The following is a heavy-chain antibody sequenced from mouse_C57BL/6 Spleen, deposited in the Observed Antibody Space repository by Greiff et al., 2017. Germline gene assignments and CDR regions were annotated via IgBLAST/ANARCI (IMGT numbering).Heavy chain of an antibody. CDR1: GFSLTSYG. D-gene: IGHD1-1*01. J-gene: IGHJ4*01. CDR3: TTREYYGEDYYAMDY. V-gene: IGHV2-9*01. Sequence: VKVVESGPGLVAPSQSLSITCTVSGFSLTSYGVDWVRQPPGKGLEWLGVIWGGGSSNYNSALMSSLSISKDNSKSQVFLKMNSLQTDDTAMYYCTTREYYGEDYYAMDYWGQGTSVTVSS. CDR2: IWGGGSS.